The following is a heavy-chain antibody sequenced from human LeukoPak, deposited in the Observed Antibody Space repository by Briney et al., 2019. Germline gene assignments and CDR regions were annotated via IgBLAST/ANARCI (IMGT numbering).Heavy chain of an antibody. D-gene: IGHD6-13*01. V-gene: IGHV4-39*01. CDR1: GVSISSSSYY. Sequence: TSETLSLTCTVSGVSISSSSYYWGWIRQPPGKGLEWIGSIYYSGSTYYNPSLKSRVTISVDTSKNQFSLKLSSVTAADTAVYYCASSSWDERNFQHWGQGTLVTVSS. CDR2: IYYSGST. J-gene: IGHJ1*01. CDR3: ASSSWDERNFQH.